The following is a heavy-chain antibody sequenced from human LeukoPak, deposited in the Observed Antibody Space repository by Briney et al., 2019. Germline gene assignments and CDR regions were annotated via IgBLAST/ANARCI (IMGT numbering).Heavy chain of an antibody. J-gene: IGHJ5*02. CDR3: ARRITIFGVFIS. CDR2: INHSGST. V-gene: IGHV4-34*01. Sequence: SETLSLTCAVYGGSFSGYYWSWIRQPPGKGPEWIGEINHSGSTNYNPSLKSRVTISVDTSKNQFSLKLSSVTAADTAVYYCARRITIFGVFISWGPGTVVTVSS. D-gene: IGHD3-3*01. CDR1: GGSFSGYY.